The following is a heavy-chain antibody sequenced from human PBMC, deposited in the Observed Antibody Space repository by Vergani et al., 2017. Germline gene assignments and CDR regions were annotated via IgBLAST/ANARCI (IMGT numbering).Heavy chain of an antibody. V-gene: IGHV3-30-3*01. CDR1: GFTFSSYA. CDR3: AREIGSGTGATRGY. D-gene: IGHD1-7*01. J-gene: IGHJ4*02. Sequence: QVQLVESGGGVVQPGRSLRLSCAASGFTFSSYAMHWVRQAPGKGLEWVAVISYDGSNKYYADSVKGRFTISRDNSKNTLYLQMNSLRAEDTAVYYCAREIGSGTGATRGYWGQGTLVTVSS. CDR2: ISYDGSNK.